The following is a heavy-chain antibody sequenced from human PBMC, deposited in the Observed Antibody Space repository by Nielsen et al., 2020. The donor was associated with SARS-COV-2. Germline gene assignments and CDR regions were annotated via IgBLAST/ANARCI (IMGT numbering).Heavy chain of an antibody. CDR2: ISWNSGSI. CDR3: AKDIGGWGYSSSWAFDP. J-gene: IGHJ5*02. CDR1: GFTFDDYA. V-gene: IGHV3-9*01. Sequence: GGSLRLSCAASGFTFDDYAMHWVRQAPGKGLEWVSGISWNSGSIGYADSVKGRFTISRDNAKNSLYLQMNSLRAEDTALYYCAKDIGGWGYSSSWAFDPWGQGTLVTVSS. D-gene: IGHD6-13*01.